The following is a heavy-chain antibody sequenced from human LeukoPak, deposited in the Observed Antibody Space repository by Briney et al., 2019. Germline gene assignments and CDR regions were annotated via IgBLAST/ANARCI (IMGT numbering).Heavy chain of an antibody. J-gene: IGHJ3*02. CDR1: GFTFDDYA. V-gene: IGHV3-9*01. D-gene: IGHD2-2*01. Sequence: DRSLRLSCAVSGFTFDDYAMHWVRQAPGKGLEWVSGISWNSGSIGYADSVKGRFTISRDNAKNSLYLQMNSLRAEDTALYYCAKDITPLSDCSSTSCFDAFDIWGQGTMVTVSS. CDR2: ISWNSGSI. CDR3: AKDITPLSDCSSTSCFDAFDI.